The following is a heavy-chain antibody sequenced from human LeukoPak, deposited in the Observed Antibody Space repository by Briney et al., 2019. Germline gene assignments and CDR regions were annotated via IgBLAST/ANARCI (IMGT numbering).Heavy chain of an antibody. CDR3: AREMATIRYFDY. CDR1: GFTVSSNY. J-gene: IGHJ4*02. CDR2: IYSGGST. D-gene: IGHD5-24*01. V-gene: IGHV3-53*01. Sequence: GGSLRLSCAASGFTVSSNYMSWVRQAPGKGLEWVSVIYSGGSTYYADSVKGRFTISRDNSKSTLYLQMNSLRAEDTAVYYCAREMATIRYFDYWGQGTLVTVSS.